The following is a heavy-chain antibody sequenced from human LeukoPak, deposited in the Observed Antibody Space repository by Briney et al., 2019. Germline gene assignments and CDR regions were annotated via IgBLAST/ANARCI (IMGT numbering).Heavy chain of an antibody. Sequence: PGGSLRLSCTASEFTFSSYRMTWVRQAPGKGLEWVSSISSSSSYIYYADSVKGRFTISRDNAKNSLYLQMNSLRAEDTAVYYCARDQGFYYYYGMDVWGKGTTVTVSS. CDR1: EFTFSSYR. CDR2: ISSSSSYI. J-gene: IGHJ6*04. CDR3: ARDQGFYYYYGMDV. V-gene: IGHV3-21*01.